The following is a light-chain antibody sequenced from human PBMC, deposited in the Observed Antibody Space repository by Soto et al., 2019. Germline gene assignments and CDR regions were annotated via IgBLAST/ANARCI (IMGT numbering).Light chain of an antibody. CDR1: SSDVGDYNY. J-gene: IGLJ3*02. CDR2: DVN. V-gene: IGLV2-11*01. CDR3: CSYAGSYTLRV. Sequence: QSALTQPRSVSGSPGQSVTISCTGTSSDVGDYNYVSWYQQHPGKAPKLMIYDVNKRPSGVPDRFSGSKSGNTASLTISGLQAEAEADYYCCSYAGSYTLRVFGGGTKLTVL.